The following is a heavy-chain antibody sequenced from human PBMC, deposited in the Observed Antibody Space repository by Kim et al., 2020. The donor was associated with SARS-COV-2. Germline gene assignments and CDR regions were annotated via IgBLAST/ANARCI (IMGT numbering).Heavy chain of an antibody. D-gene: IGHD3-22*01. V-gene: IGHV3-53*01. CDR3: ARAEPNWYYYDSSGYYFDY. J-gene: IGHJ4*02. Sequence: GRFTISRDNSKNTLYLQMNSLRAEDTAVYYCARAEPNWYYYDSSGYYFDYWGQGTLVTVSS.